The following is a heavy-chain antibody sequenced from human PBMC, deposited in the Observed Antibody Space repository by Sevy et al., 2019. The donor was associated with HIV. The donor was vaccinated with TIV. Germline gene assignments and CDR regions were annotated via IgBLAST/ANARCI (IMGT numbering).Heavy chain of an antibody. CDR3: ARGGGYCGGDCYSIDY. Sequence: GESLKISCAASGFSFSWYWMSWVRQTPEKGLEWVANIKPDGSEKNYADSVKGRFTISRDNSKDTLFLQMNSLTPEDTAVYYCARGGGYCGGDCYSIDYWGQGALVTVS. J-gene: IGHJ4*02. V-gene: IGHV3-7*01. CDR1: GFSFSWYW. D-gene: IGHD2-21*02. CDR2: IKPDGSEK.